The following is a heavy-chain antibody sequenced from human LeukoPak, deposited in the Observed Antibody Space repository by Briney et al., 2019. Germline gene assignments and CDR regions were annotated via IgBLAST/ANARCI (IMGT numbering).Heavy chain of an antibody. CDR1: GFPFSTYW. CDR3: ARDLYYDSSGYYEH. Sequence: GGSLRLSCAASGFPFSTYWMSWVRQAPGKGLEWVANINQDGTEKYYVDSVKGRFTISRDNAKNSLYLQMNSLRAEDTALYYCARDLYYDSSGYYEHWGQGTLVTVSS. V-gene: IGHV3-7*03. CDR2: INQDGTEK. J-gene: IGHJ1*01. D-gene: IGHD3-22*01.